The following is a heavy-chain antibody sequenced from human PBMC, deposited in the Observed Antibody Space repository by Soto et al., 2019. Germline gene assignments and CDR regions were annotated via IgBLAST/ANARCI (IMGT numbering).Heavy chain of an antibody. CDR1: GGSISNYW. CDR2: IYYTGST. V-gene: IGHV4-59*01. Sequence: QVQLQESGPGLVKVSETLSLTCTVSGGSISNYWWNWLRQSPGKGLEWMGNIYYTGSTKYNPSLQRRVTISVDMSKRQFSLRLSSVTAADTAIYYCARDRDWNDWFDPWGQGILVTVSS. D-gene: IGHD1-1*01. J-gene: IGHJ5*02. CDR3: ARDRDWNDWFDP.